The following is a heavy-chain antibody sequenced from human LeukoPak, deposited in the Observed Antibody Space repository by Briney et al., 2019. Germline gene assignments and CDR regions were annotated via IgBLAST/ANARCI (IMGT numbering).Heavy chain of an antibody. CDR3: ARDGGLLPDT. CDR2: ISPDGSSR. J-gene: IGHJ4*02. V-gene: IGHV3-74*01. D-gene: IGHD2-21*02. CDR1: GFPFSTYS. Sequence: PGGSLTLSCAASGFPFSTYSMHWVRHPPGKGLMWISRISPDGSSRSCADSVKGRFIISRDNAKNTLSLQMTSLTADDTAVFYCARDGGLLPDTWGKGTLVIVSS.